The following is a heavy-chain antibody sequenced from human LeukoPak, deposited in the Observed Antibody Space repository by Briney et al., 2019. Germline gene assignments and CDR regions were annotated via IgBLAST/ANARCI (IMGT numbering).Heavy chain of an antibody. J-gene: IGHJ4*02. CDR2: VYSSGTT. Sequence: NPSETLSLTCTVSGGSISGYYWNWIRQTPGKGLEWIGYVYSSGTTKYNAALKRRVTISVDTSKNQFSLKMNSVTAADTAVYYCARERGDNYESSGYKDYWGQGTLVTVSS. CDR1: GGSISGYY. V-gene: IGHV4-4*08. D-gene: IGHD3-22*01. CDR3: ARERGDNYESSGYKDY.